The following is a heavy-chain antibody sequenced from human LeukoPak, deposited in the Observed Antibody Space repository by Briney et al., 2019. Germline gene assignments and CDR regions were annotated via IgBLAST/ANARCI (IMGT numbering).Heavy chain of an antibody. CDR3: AKDGRYCSSITCYQYFDF. D-gene: IGHD2-2*01. CDR2: ISHHGSNT. Sequence: GKSLRLSCAASGFTFSSFAMHWVRQAPGRGLEWVAAISHHGSNTYYADSVKGRFTISRDSSKNTLYLQMNSLRAEDTAVYYCAKDGRYCSSITCYQYFDFWGQGALVTVSS. J-gene: IGHJ4*02. CDR1: GFTFSSFA. V-gene: IGHV3-30*04.